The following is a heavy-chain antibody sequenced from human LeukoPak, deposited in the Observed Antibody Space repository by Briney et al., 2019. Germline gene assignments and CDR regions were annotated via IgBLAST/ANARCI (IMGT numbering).Heavy chain of an antibody. CDR1: GGSISSYY. V-gene: IGHV4-59*01. CDR2: IYYSGST. D-gene: IGHD1-26*01. J-gene: IGHJ4*02. Sequence: SETLSLTCTASGGSISSYYWSWIRQPPGKGLEWIGYIYYSGSTNYNPSLKSRVTISVDTSKNQFSLKLSSVTAADTAVYYCAREVSGSYLLDYWGQGTLVTVSS. CDR3: AREVSGSYLLDY.